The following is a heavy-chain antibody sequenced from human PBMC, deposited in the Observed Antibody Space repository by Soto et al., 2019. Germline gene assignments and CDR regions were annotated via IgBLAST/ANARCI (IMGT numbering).Heavy chain of an antibody. CDR1: GGSFSGYY. J-gene: IGHJ6*02. V-gene: IGHV4-34*01. CDR2: INHSGST. Sequence: SETLSLTCAVYGGSFSGYYWSWIRQPPGQGLEWIGEINHSGSTNYNPSLKSRVTISVDTSKNQFSLKLSSVTAADTAVYYCARRGGSSLIRYYYYGMDVWGQGTTVTVS. CDR3: ARRGGSSLIRYYYYGMDV. D-gene: IGHD2-15*01.